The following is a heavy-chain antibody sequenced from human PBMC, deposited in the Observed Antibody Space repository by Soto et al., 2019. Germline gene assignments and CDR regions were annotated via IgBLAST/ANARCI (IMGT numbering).Heavy chain of an antibody. CDR3: AAGSTVTAYYFDY. CDR2: IVVGSGNT. D-gene: IGHD4-17*01. CDR1: GYTLTELS. Sequence: QLVQSGAEVKKPGASVKVSCKVSGYTLTELSMHWVRQARGQRLEWIGWIVVGSGNTNYAQKFQERVTITRDMSTSTAYMELSSLRSEDTAVYYCAAGSTVTAYYFDYWGQGTLVTVSS. J-gene: IGHJ4*02. V-gene: IGHV1-58*02.